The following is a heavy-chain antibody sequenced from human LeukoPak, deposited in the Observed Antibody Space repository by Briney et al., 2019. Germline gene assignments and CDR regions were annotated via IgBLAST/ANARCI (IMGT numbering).Heavy chain of an antibody. V-gene: IGHV1-69*05. Sequence: VASVKVSCKASGGTFSSYAISWVRQAPGQGLEWMGRIIPIFGTANYAQKFQGRVTITTDESTSTAYMELSSLTSEDTDVYYCARPRIAAAGISFGYWGQGTLVTVSS. CDR3: ARPRIAAAGISFGY. CDR1: GGTFSSYA. D-gene: IGHD6-13*01. CDR2: IIPIFGTA. J-gene: IGHJ4*02.